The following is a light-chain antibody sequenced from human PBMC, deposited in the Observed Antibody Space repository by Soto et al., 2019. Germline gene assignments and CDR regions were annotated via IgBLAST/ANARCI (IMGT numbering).Light chain of an antibody. CDR2: KAS. CDR1: QTISSW. J-gene: IGKJ1*01. Sequence: DIHMTQSPSTLSGSVGYRVTITFRASQTISSWLAWYQQKPGKAPKLLIYKASTLKSGVPSRFSGSGSGTEFTLTISSLQPDDFATYYCQHYNSYSEAFGQGTKVDIK. CDR3: QHYNSYSEA. V-gene: IGKV1-5*03.